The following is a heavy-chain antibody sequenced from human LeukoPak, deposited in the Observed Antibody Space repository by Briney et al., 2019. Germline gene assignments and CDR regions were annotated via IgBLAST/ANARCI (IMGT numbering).Heavy chain of an antibody. CDR1: GYTFTSFY. D-gene: IGHD3-10*01. Sequence: ASVKVSCTASGYTFTSFYMHWVRQAPGQGLEWMGIINPRGGSTSYAQKFQGRVTMTRDTSTSTVYMELSSLRSEDTAVYYCGRDLGEYWGFDYWGQGTLVTVSS. CDR3: GRDLGEYWGFDY. CDR2: INPRGGST. V-gene: IGHV1-46*01. J-gene: IGHJ4*02.